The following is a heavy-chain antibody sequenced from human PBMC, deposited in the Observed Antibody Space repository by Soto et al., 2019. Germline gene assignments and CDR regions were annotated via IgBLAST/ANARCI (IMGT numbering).Heavy chain of an antibody. V-gene: IGHV3-48*01. Sequence: GGSLRLSCTTSGFTLSDYSMNWVRQAPGKGLEWVSYITSSSRTIFYADSVKGRFTMSRDNAGNSLYLEMNSLRAEDTAVYYCTRDPHALDYWGPGTLVTVSS. D-gene: IGHD2-2*01. CDR1: GFTLSDYS. CDR3: TRDPHALDY. CDR2: ITSSSRTI. J-gene: IGHJ4*02.